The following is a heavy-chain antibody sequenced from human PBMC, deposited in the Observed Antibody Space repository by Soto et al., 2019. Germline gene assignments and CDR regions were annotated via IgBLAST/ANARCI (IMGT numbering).Heavy chain of an antibody. D-gene: IGHD2-2*02. CDR2: ISYDGSNK. V-gene: IGHV3-30*18. J-gene: IGHJ5*02. CDR1: GFTFSSYG. CDR3: AKDLGQGLGYCISTSCSTFDP. Sequence: LRLSCAASGFTFSSYGMHWVRQAPGKGLEWVAVISYDGSNKYYADSVKGRFTISRDNSKNTLYLQMNSLRAEDTAVYYCAKDLGQGLGYCISTSCSTFDPWGQGTLVTVSS.